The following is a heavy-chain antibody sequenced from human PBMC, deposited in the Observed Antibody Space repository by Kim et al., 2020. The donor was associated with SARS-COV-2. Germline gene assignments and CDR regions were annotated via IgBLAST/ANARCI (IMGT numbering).Heavy chain of an antibody. CDR2: ISYDGSNK. V-gene: IGHV3-30*04. D-gene: IGHD6-19*01. J-gene: IGHJ6*02. CDR3: ARGQAVAPIHYGMDV. Sequence: GGSLRLSCAASGFTFSSYAMHWVRQAPGKGLEWVTVISYDGSNKYYADSVKGRFTISRDNSKNTLYLQMNSLRAEDTAVYYCARGQAVAPIHYGMDVWGQGTTVTVSS. CDR1: GFTFSSYA.